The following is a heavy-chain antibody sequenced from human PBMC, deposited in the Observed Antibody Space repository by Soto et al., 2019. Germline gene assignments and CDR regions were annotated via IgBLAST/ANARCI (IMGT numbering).Heavy chain of an antibody. V-gene: IGHV3-33*01. Sequence: PGGSLRLSCAASGFTFNIYGMHWVRQAPGKGLEWVAIIWYDGSNKYYADSVKGRFTISRDNSKNTLYLQANSLRAEDTAVYYCARDDDYSFDYWGQGTLVTVSS. CDR3: ARDDDYSFDY. D-gene: IGHD4-4*01. CDR1: GFTFNIYG. J-gene: IGHJ4*02. CDR2: IWYDGSNK.